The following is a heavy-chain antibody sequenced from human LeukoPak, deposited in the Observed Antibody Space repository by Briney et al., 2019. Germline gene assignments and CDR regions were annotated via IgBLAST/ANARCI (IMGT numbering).Heavy chain of an antibody. V-gene: IGHV1-24*01. Sequence: ASVKVSCKASGYALNELSIHWVRQAPGKGLEWVGGIDREDGQTIDAQNFQGRVTLTEDTSAQIAYMEVTSLRSDDTAVYYCATKNLFHLWGQGTLVTVSS. CDR3: ATKNLFHL. CDR2: IDREDGQT. CDR1: GYALNELS. J-gene: IGHJ5*02. D-gene: IGHD1-14*01.